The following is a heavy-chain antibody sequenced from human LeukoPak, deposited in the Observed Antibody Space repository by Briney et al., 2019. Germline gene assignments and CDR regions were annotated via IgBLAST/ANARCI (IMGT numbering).Heavy chain of an antibody. J-gene: IGHJ4*02. D-gene: IGHD6-13*01. CDR1: GFTVSSNY. Sequence: GGSLRLSCAASGFTVSSNYMSWVRQAPGKGLEWVSAISGSGGSTYYADSVKGRFTISRDNSKNTLYLQMNSLRAEDTAVYYCAKDARAAAGYDWGQGTLVTVSS. CDR3: AKDARAAAGYD. CDR2: ISGSGGST. V-gene: IGHV3-23*01.